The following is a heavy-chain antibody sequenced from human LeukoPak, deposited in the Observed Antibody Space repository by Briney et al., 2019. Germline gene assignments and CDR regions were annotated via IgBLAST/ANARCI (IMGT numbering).Heavy chain of an antibody. CDR2: LAYDGTNE. Sequence: PGKSLRLSCAASGFTFSDYAMHWVRQAPGKGLEWVALLAYDGTNEYYTNSVKGRLTISRDNSKNTVSLQMNNLRLDDTAVYYCARGGPLGDTNRFDFWGQGTLITVSS. D-gene: IGHD2-8*01. J-gene: IGHJ4*02. V-gene: IGHV3-30*04. CDR1: GFTFSDYA. CDR3: ARGGPLGDTNRFDF.